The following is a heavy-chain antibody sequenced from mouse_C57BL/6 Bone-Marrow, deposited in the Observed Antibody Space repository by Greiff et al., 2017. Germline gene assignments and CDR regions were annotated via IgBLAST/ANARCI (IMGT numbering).Heavy chain of an antibody. CDR1: GYTFTSYW. CDR3: AICYDYDGGGYYFDY. Sequence: QVQLQQPGAELVKPGASVKVSCKASGYTFTSYWMHWVKQRPGQGLEWIGRIHPSDSDTNYNQKFKGKATLTVDKSSSTAYLQLSSLTSEDSAVYYCAICYDYDGGGYYFDYWGQGTTLTVSS. CDR2: IHPSDSDT. V-gene: IGHV1-74*01. J-gene: IGHJ2*01. D-gene: IGHD2-4*01.